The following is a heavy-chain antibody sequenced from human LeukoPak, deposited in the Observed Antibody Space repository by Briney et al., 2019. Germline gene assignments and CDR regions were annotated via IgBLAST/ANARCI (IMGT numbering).Heavy chain of an antibody. V-gene: IGHV3-23*01. CDR1: GFTFASYG. CDR2: ITTNGGRT. CDR3: AIMHGYYDGTGYWVQ. Sequence: RGSLRLSCAASGFTFASYGMSWVRQAPGKGLEWVSFITTNGGRTSYADSVEGRFTISRDNPRNTLYMQMNSLRDEDTAVYYCAIMHGYYDGTGYWVQRGQGTLVTVSS. J-gene: IGHJ1*01. D-gene: IGHD3-22*01.